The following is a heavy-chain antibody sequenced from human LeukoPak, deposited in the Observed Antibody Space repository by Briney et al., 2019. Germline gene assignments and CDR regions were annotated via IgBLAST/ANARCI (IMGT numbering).Heavy chain of an antibody. CDR3: ARSPYRYFWFDP. V-gene: IGHV4-61*02. D-gene: IGHD3-16*02. J-gene: IGHJ5*02. CDR2: IYTSGST. CDR1: GGSISSGSYY. Sequence: PSQTLSLTCTVSGGSISSGSYYWSWIRQPAGKGLEWIGRIYTSGSTNYNPSLKSRVTISVDTSKNQFSLKLSSVTAADTAVYYCARSPYRYFWFDPWGQGTLVTVSS.